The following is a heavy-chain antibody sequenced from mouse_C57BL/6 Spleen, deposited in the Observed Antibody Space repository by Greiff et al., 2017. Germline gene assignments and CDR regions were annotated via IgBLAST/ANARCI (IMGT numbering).Heavy chain of an antibody. D-gene: IGHD2-2*01. CDR1: GYTFTSYW. CDR2: LHLSDSDT. Sequence: VQLQQPGAELVKPGASVKVSCKASGYTFTSYWMHWVKQRPGQGLEWIGRLHLSDSDTNYNQKFKGKATLTVDKSSSTAYMQLSSLTSEDSAVYYWAIRYGYDDVYWYFDVWGTGTTVTVSS. J-gene: IGHJ1*03. V-gene: IGHV1-74*01. CDR3: AIRYGYDDVYWYFDV.